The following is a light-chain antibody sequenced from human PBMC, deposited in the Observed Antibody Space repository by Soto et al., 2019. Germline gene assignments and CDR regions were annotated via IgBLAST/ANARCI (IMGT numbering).Light chain of an antibody. CDR2: SNN. J-gene: IGLJ2*01. Sequence: QSVLPQPPSASGTPGQRVTISCSGSNSNIGTNTVNWYQQLPGTAHKLLIYSNNQRPSGVPDRFSGSKSGTSASLAISGLQSEDEAVYYCAAWDDSLNGRVVFGGGTKLTVL. CDR3: AAWDDSLNGRVV. V-gene: IGLV1-44*01. CDR1: NSNIGTNT.